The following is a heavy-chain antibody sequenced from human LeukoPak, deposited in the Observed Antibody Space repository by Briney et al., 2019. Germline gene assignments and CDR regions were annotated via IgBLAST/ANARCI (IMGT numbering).Heavy chain of an antibody. CDR1: GFSLSNYG. V-gene: IGHV3-66*01. D-gene: IGHD2-21*02. J-gene: IGHJ4*02. CDR3: AGSLAYCGGDCRLGDY. Sequence: PGGSLRLSCLASGFSLSNYGLLWVRQAPAKGLEWVSVIYSVGSTYYADSVRGRFTISRDKSKNTLYLQMNSLRVDDTAVYYCAGSLAYCGGDCRLGDYWGQGTLVTVSS. CDR2: IYSVGST.